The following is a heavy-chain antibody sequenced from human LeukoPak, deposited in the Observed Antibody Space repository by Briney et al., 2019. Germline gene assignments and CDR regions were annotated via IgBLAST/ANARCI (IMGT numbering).Heavy chain of an antibody. CDR3: AKQVEASVAGTGVAFNI. CDR2: ITGGGGAT. D-gene: IGHD6-19*01. J-gene: IGHJ3*02. V-gene: IGHV3-23*01. CDR1: GFTFSSFA. Sequence: TGGSLRLSCAASGFTFSSFAMSWVRQAPGKGLEWVSGITGGGGATYYADSVKGRFTISRDNSRSTLYLQMSSLRVEDTAVYYCAKQVEASVAGTGVAFNIWGQGTMVTVSS.